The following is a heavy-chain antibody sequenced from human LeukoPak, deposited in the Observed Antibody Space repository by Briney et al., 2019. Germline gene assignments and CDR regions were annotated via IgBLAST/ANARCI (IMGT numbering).Heavy chain of an antibody. CDR2: INSDGSST. CDR3: VRKTDSGWYFDY. CDR1: GFTFNSYW. D-gene: IGHD6-19*01. J-gene: IGHJ4*02. V-gene: IGHV3-74*01. Sequence: GGSLKLSCAASGFTFNSYWIHWVRQAPGKGLVWLSRINSDGSSTIYADSVKGRFTISRDNAKNTVYLQMNSLRAEDTAVYHCVRKTDSGWYFDYWGQGTLVTVSS.